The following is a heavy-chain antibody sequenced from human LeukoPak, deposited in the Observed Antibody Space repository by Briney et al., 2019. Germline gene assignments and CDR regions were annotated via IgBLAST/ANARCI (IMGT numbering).Heavy chain of an antibody. CDR1: GYTFTSYY. D-gene: IGHD3-16*02. CDR2: INPSGGST. CDR3: ARDRDYDYVWGSYRYTSLAFDI. J-gene: IGHJ3*02. Sequence: GASVKVSCKASGYTFTSYYMHWVRQAPGQGLEWMGIINPSGGSTSYAQKFQGRVTMTRDTSTSTVHMELSSLRSEDTAVYYCARDRDYDYVWGSYRYTSLAFDIWGQGTMVTVSS. V-gene: IGHV1-46*03.